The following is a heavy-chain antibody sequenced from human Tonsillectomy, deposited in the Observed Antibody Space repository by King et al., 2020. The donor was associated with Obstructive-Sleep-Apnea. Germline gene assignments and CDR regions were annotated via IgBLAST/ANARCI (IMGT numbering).Heavy chain of an antibody. CDR1: GFTFSSYN. CDR3: ARGAVGGGYSCCGMDV. D-gene: IGHD2-15*01. Sequence: VQLVESGGGLVQPGGSLRLSCAASGFTFSSYNMHWVRQATGKGLEWVSAIGTTSDTYYPGSVKGRFTISRENAKNYLYLQMNSLRAGDTAVYYGARGAVGGGYSCCGMDVWGQGTTVTVSS. V-gene: IGHV3-13*01. CDR2: IGTTSDT. J-gene: IGHJ6*02.